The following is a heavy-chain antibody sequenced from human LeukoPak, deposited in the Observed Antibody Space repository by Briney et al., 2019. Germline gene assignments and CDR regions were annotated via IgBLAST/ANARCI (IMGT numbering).Heavy chain of an antibody. CDR3: ARQGSGGYVQFDY. J-gene: IGHJ4*02. CDR2: ISYDGSNK. CDR1: GFTFSSYA. D-gene: IGHD5-12*01. Sequence: GRSLRLSCAASGFTFSSYAMHWVRQAPGKGLEWVAVISYDGSNKYYADSVKGRFTISRDNSKNTLYLQMNSLRAEDTAVYYCARQGSGGYVQFDYWGQGTLVTVSS. V-gene: IGHV3-30*04.